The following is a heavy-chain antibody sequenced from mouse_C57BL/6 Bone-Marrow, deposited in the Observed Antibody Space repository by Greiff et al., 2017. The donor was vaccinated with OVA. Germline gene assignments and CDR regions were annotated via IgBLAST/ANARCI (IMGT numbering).Heavy chain of an antibody. CDR1: GYTFTDYE. CDR3: TREGGYAMGY. V-gene: IGHV1-15*01. Sequence: QVQLKESGAELVRPGASVTLSCKASGYTFTDYEMHWVKQTPVHGLEWIGAIDPETGGTAYNQKFKGKAILTADKSSSTAYMERRSLTSEDSAVYYCTREGGYAMGYWGQGTSVTVSS. CDR2: IDPETGGT. J-gene: IGHJ4*01.